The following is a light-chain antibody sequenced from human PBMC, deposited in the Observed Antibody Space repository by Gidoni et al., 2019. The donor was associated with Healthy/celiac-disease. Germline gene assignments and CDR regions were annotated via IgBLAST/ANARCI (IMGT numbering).Light chain of an antibody. Sequence: PATLSVSPGEGATLSCRASQSISSNLAWYQQKPGQAPRLLIYGASTRATGIAARFSGSGSGTEFTLTISSLQSEDFAVYYCQQYNNWPLTFGQGTKLEIK. J-gene: IGKJ2*01. CDR2: GAS. V-gene: IGKV3-15*01. CDR3: QQYNNWPLT. CDR1: QSISSN.